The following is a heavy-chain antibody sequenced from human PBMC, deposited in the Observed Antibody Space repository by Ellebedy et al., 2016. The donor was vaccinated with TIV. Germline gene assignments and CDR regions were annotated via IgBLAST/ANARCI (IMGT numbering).Heavy chain of an antibody. J-gene: IGHJ4*02. CDR3: TNVPFCSGYDCLPEY. D-gene: IGHD5-12*01. CDR2: IGRKVNRGTT. V-gene: IGHV3-49*03. CDR1: GFTFSSYA. Sequence: GESLKISXAASGFTFSSYAMSWFRQAPGRGLEWVGVIGRKVNRGTTEYAASVKGRFIISRDDSNSIAFLQMNSLKTEDTAVYYCTNVPFCSGYDCLPEYWGQGTLVTVSS.